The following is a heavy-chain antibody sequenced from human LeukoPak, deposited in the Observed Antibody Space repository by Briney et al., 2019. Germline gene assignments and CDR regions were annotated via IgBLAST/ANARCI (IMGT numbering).Heavy chain of an antibody. V-gene: IGHV3-11*04. J-gene: IGHJ4*02. CDR3: ARVHITIY. CDR1: GFTLNDYY. D-gene: IGHD2-21*01. CDR2: ISSSSRSV. Sequence: GGSLRLSCAGSGFTLNDYYVNWLRQAPGKGLEWIAYISSSSRSVNYADSVKGRFTLSRDYAKNSVNLDMTSLRGEDTAIYYCARVHITIYWGQGVLVTVSS.